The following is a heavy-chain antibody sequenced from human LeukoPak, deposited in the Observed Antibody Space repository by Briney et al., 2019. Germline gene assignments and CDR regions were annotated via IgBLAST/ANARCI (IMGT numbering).Heavy chain of an antibody. CDR1: GFTVSSNY. J-gene: IGHJ4*02. V-gene: IGHV3-53*01. CDR3: AREGPVSGFDY. CDR2: IYSGGST. Sequence: PGGSLRLSCAASGFTVSSNYMNWVRQAPGKGLEWVSVIYSGGSTYYADSVKGRFTISRDNSKNTLYLQMNSLRAEDTVVYYCAREGPVSGFDYWGQGTLVTVSS.